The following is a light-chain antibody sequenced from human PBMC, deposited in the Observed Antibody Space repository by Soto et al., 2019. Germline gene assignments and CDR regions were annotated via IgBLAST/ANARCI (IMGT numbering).Light chain of an antibody. CDR3: QQYSNWPPIT. CDR2: DTS. CDR1: QSVSIH. V-gene: IGKV3-15*01. Sequence: ETVMTQSPGTLSVSLGDRATLSCRASQSVSIHLAWYQQKPGQAPRLLIYDTSTRATGIPARFSGSGSGTEFTLTISILQSEDFAAYYCQQYSNWPPITFGQGTRLEIK. J-gene: IGKJ5*01.